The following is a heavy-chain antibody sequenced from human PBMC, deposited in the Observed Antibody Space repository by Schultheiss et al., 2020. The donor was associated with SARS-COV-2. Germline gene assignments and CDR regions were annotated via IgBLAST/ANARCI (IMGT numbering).Heavy chain of an antibody. J-gene: IGHJ4*02. CDR1: GFTFSNAW. Sequence: GSLRLSCAASGFTFSNAWMSWIRQPPGKGLEWIGYIYYSGSTKYNPSLKSRVTFSVETSKNHFSLVLISVTAADTAVYYCARVHLLTIFGVVGYFDYWGQGSLITVAS. CDR2: IYYSGST. CDR3: ARVHLLTIFGVVGYFDY. D-gene: IGHD3-3*01. V-gene: IGHV4-59*01.